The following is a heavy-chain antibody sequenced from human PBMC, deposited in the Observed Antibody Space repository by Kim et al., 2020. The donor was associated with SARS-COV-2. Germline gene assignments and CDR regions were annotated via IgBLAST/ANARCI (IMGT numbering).Heavy chain of an antibody. Sequence: YAQKFQGRVTITADESTSTAYMELSSLRSEDTAVYYCARDWGTAMVVFDYWGQGTLVTVSS. V-gene: IGHV1-69*01. CDR3: ARDWGTAMVVFDY. J-gene: IGHJ4*02. D-gene: IGHD5-18*01.